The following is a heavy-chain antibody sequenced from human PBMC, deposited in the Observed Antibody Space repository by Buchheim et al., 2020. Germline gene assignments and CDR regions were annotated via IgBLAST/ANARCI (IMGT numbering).Heavy chain of an antibody. CDR2: ISYDGSNK. Sequence: QVQLVESGGGVVQPGRSLRLSCAASGFTFSSYAMHWVRQAPGKGLEWVAVISYDGSNKYYAGPVKGRFTISRDNSKNTLYLQMNSLRAEDTAVYYCASCVVVVAAIDYWGQGTL. V-gene: IGHV3-30*04. J-gene: IGHJ4*02. CDR3: ASCVVVVAAIDY. D-gene: IGHD2-15*01. CDR1: GFTFSSYA.